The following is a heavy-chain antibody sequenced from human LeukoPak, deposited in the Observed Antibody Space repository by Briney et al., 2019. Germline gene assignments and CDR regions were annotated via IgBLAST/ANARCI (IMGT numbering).Heavy chain of an antibody. Sequence: SETLSLTCTVSGGSISSSNYFWGWIRQPPGKGLEWIGSIHYSGSIYFNPSLKSRVTISVDTSNNQFSLKLTSVTAADTALYFCARQLYGSGSYYAPIDIWGKGTTVTISS. J-gene: IGHJ6*03. D-gene: IGHD3-10*01. CDR2: IHYSGSI. V-gene: IGHV4-39*01. CDR1: GGSISSSNYF. CDR3: ARQLYGSGSYYAPIDI.